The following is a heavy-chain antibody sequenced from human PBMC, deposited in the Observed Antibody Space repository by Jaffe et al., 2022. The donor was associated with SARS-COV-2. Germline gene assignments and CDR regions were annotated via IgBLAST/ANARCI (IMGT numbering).Heavy chain of an antibody. CDR3: AKEEVVVVVAATDYYGMDV. D-gene: IGHD2-15*01. CDR1: GFTFSSYA. V-gene: IGHV3-23*01. J-gene: IGHJ6*02. Sequence: EVQLLESGGGLVQPGGSLRLSCAASGFTFSSYAMSWVRQAPGKGLEWVSAISGSGGSTYYADSVKGRFTISRDNSKNTLYLQMNSLRAEDTAVYYCAKEEVVVVVAATDYYGMDVWGQGTTVTVSS. CDR2: ISGSGGST.